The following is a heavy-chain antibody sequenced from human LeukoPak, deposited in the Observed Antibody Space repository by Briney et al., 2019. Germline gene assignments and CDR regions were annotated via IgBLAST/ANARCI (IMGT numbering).Heavy chain of an antibody. CDR1: GFTFSSYA. CDR3: AKVMIGVLRGIFDY. Sequence: PGGSLTLSCAASGFTFSSYAMSWVRQPPGKGLEWVSGISGSGGSTYYADSVKGRFTISRDNSNNTLYLQMNSLRAQDAPVYYCAKVMIGVLRGIFDYWGQGTLVTVSS. CDR2: ISGSGGST. D-gene: IGHD3-10*01. V-gene: IGHV3-23*01. J-gene: IGHJ4*02.